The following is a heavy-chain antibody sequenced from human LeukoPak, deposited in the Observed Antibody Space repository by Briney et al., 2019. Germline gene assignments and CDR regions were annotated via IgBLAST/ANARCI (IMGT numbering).Heavy chain of an antibody. Sequence: QTGGSLRLSCAASGFTFSSYWMSWVRQAPEKGLEWVANIKQDGSEKYYVDSVKGRFTISRDNAKNSLYLQMNSLRAEDTAVYYCAREFGDLYYYYYMDVWGKGTTVTISS. J-gene: IGHJ6*03. D-gene: IGHD3-10*01. CDR1: GFTFSSYW. CDR2: IKQDGSEK. CDR3: AREFGDLYYYYYMDV. V-gene: IGHV3-7*01.